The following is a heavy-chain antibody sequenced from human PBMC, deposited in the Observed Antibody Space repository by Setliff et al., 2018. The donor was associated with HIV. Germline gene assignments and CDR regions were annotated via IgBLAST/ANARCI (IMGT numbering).Heavy chain of an antibody. CDR2: VNHSGST. CDR1: GGSFSGYY. CDR3: ASRVYYYDSNNFLREEGFDP. J-gene: IGHJ5*02. Sequence: PSETLSLTCAVSGGSFSGYYWTWIRQPPGKGLEWIGEVNHSGSTNYNPSLKSRVTISIDTSKNQFSLNLTSVTAADSAVYYCASRVYYYDSNNFLREEGFDPWGQGTLGTVSS. V-gene: IGHV4-34*01. D-gene: IGHD3-22*01.